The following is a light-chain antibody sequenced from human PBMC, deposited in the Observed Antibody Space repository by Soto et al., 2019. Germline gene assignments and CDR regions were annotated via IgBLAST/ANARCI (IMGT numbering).Light chain of an antibody. CDR1: QSVSSN. J-gene: IGKJ2*01. Sequence: IVLTQSPATLSVSPGERATLSCRASQSVSSNLAWYQQKPGQAPRLVIYGASTRATGFPARFSGSGSGTEFTLTISSLQPEDFAVYYCQQYNNWPPYTFGQGTKLEIK. V-gene: IGKV3-15*01. CDR3: QQYNNWPPYT. CDR2: GAS.